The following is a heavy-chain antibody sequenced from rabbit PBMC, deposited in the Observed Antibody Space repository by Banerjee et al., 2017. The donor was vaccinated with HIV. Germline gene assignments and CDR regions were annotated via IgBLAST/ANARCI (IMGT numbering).Heavy chain of an antibody. CDR1: GFSFSNKYV. CDR2: INTSSGNT. D-gene: IGHD6-1*01. CDR3: ARPGDDGYGGGFKL. J-gene: IGHJ4*01. Sequence: QEQLEESGGDLVKPEGSLTLTCTASGFSFSNKYVMCWVRQAPGKGLEWIACINTSSGNTVYATWAKGRFTISETSSTTVTLQMTSLTAADTATYFCARPGDDGYGGGFKLWGPGTLVTVS. V-gene: IGHV1S45*01.